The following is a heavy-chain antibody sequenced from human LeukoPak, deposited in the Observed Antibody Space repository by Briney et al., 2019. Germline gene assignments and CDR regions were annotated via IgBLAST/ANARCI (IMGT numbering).Heavy chain of an antibody. CDR2: ISSDSGTI. J-gene: IGHJ4*02. V-gene: IGHV3-48*01. CDR3: ARDKKGIDY. CDR1: GFVFSSFA. D-gene: IGHD3-10*01. Sequence: GGSLRLSCAASGFVFSSFAMNWVRQAPGKGLEWISYISSDSGTIYYADSMKGQFTISRDNARNSLYLQMNSLRAEDTAVYYCARDKKGIDYWGQGTLVTVSS.